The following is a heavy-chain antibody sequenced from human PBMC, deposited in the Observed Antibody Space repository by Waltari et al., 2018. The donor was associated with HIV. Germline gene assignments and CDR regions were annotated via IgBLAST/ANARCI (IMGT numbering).Heavy chain of an antibody. Sequence: QVQLVESGGGVVQPGRSLRLSCAASGFTFSSYGMHWVRQAPGKGLGWVAVIWYDGTNKYYADSGKGRFTISRDNSKNTLYLQMNSLRAEDTAVYYCARDRSEGGGYYYYGLDVWGQGTTVTVSS. CDR2: IWYDGTNK. V-gene: IGHV3-33*01. CDR1: GFTFSSYG. CDR3: ARDRSEGGGYYYYGLDV. J-gene: IGHJ6*02. D-gene: IGHD2-15*01.